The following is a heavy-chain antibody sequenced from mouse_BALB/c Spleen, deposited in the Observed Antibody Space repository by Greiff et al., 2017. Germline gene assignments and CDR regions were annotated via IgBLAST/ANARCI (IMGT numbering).Heavy chain of an antibody. D-gene: IGHD6-1*01. CDR2: ISSGGGST. V-gene: IGHV5-12-1*01. Sequence: EVQVVESGGGLVKPGGSLKLSCAASGFAFSSYDMSWVRQTPEKRLEWVAYISSGGGSTYYPDTVKGRFTISRDNAKNTLYLQMSSLKSEDTAMYYCAREEPPENYFDYWGQGTTLTVSS. J-gene: IGHJ2*01. CDR1: GFAFSSYD. CDR3: AREEPPENYFDY.